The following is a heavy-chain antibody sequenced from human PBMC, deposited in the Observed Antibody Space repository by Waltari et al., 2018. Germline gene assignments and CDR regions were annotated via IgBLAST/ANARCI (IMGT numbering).Heavy chain of an antibody. J-gene: IGHJ4*02. CDR1: GFTFSSYA. V-gene: IGHV3-23*03. D-gene: IGHD6-13*01. Sequence: EVQLLESGGGLVQPGGSLRLSCAASGFTFSSYAMSWVRQAPGKGLEWVSVIYSGGSTYYADSVKVRFTISRDNSKNTLYLQMNSLRAEDTAVYYCAKGNAAAGRSWGQGTLVTVSS. CDR2: IYSGGST. CDR3: AKGNAAAGRS.